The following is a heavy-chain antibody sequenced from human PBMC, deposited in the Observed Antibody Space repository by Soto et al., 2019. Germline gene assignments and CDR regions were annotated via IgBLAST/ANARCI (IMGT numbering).Heavy chain of an antibody. CDR3: ARYDGSGTYRKSPYYYYGMEV. D-gene: IGHD3-10*01. J-gene: IGHJ6*02. Sequence: ASVKLPSKASGGSFSSYALGSLRQSPGQGLECMGGIIPIFGTANYAQKFQGRVTITADESTSTAYMELSSLRSEDTAVYYCARYDGSGTYRKSPYYYYGMEVWGQGTTVTGTS. CDR2: IIPIFGTA. V-gene: IGHV1-69*13. CDR1: GGSFSSYA.